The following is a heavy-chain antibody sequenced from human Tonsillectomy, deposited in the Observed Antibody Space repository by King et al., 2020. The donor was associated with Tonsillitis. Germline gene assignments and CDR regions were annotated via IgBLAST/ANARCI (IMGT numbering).Heavy chain of an antibody. D-gene: IGHD4/OR15-4a*01. CDR3: VRDPLQDTIVPEF. V-gene: IGHV4-38-2*02. Sequence: VQLPESGPGLVKPSETLSLTCAVSGYSLTSGYYWGRIRPPPGKGLQWLGSIDHRGSAYYNPSLHSRFTLSVTTSKNEYSRKLSSMTAADTVVYSCVRDPLQDTIVPEFWGQGALVTVSS. CDR2: IDHRGSA. J-gene: IGHJ4*02. CDR1: GYSLTSGYY.